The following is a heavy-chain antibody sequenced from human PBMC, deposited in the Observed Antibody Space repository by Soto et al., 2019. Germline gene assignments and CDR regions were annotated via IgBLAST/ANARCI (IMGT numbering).Heavy chain of an antibody. J-gene: IGHJ4*02. CDR3: ARGGAGTTGTTWTFDY. D-gene: IGHD1-1*01. CDR2: INPNSGGT. Sequence: QVQLVQSGAEVKKPGASVKVSCKASGYTFTGYYMHWVRQAPGQGLEWMGWINPNSGGTNYAQKFQGWVTMTRDTSISTADMELSRLRSDDTAVYYCARGGAGTTGTTWTFDYWGQGTLVTVSS. CDR1: GYTFTGYY. V-gene: IGHV1-2*04.